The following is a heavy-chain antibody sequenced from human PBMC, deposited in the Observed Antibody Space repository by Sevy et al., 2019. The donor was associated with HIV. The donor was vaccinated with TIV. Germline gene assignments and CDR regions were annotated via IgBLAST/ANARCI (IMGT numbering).Heavy chain of an antibody. CDR1: GGSISSGNYY. CDR2: IYPSGST. Sequence: SETLSLTCTVSGGSISSGNYYWSWIRQPAGKGLEWIGRIYPSGSTNYNPSLKSRVTMSVDTSKNEFSLKLGSVTAADAALYYCARFTGWFDPWGQGTLVTVSS. CDR3: ARFTGWFDP. V-gene: IGHV4-61*02. J-gene: IGHJ5*02.